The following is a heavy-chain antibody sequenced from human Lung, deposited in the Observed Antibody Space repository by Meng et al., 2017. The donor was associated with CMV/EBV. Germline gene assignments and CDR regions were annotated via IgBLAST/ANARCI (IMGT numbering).Heavy chain of an antibody. J-gene: IGHJ4*02. CDR3: ARVFGSSPCDY. V-gene: IGHV3-21*06. Sequence: GGSLRLSXAASGFALSGYTMNWVRQAPGKGLEWVSSISSSSSYIYYADSVKGRFTISRDNAENSLSLLMNSLRVEDTAVYYCARVFGSSPCDYWGQGTLVTVSS. CDR1: GFALSGYT. CDR2: ISSSSSYI. D-gene: IGHD3-3*01.